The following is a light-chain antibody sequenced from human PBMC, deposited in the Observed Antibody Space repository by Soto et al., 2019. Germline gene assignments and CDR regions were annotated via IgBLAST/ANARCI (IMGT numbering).Light chain of an antibody. Sequence: EIVLTQSPGTLSLSPGERATLSCRASQSVRDRYLAWYQQKPGQAPSLLIYDTSTRATGVPDRFSGSGSGTDFALTINRVEPEDFAIYFCQQYGSSPGKLGKGTKVEI. V-gene: IGKV3-20*01. CDR2: DTS. CDR1: QSVRDRY. CDR3: QQYGSSPGK. J-gene: IGKJ1*01.